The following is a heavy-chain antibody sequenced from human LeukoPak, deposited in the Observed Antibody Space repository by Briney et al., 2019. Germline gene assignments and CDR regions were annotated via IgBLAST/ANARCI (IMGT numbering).Heavy chain of an antibody. CDR1: GGSFSGYY. CDR3: ARGLIAAAGTLAEYFQH. J-gene: IGHJ1*01. CDR2: INHSGST. D-gene: IGHD6-13*01. V-gene: IGHV4-34*01. Sequence: TSETLSLTCAVYGGSFSGYYWSWIRQPPGKGLEWIGEINHSGSTNYNPSLKSRVTISVDTSKNQFSLKLSSVTAADTAVYYCARGLIAAAGTLAEYFQHWDQGTLVTVSS.